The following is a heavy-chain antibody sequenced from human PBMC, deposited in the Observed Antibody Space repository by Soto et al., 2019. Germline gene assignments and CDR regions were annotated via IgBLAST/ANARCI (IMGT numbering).Heavy chain of an antibody. Sequence: ASVKVSCKASGYTFTTYYMHWLRQARGQGLEWMGIITPSSGSTRYEQRFQDRVTMTRDTSTSTVYMELSSLRSEDTAVYYCANHYDILTGYYNAYFDYWGQGTLVTVSS. J-gene: IGHJ4*02. CDR2: ITPSSGST. CDR3: ANHYDILTGYYNAYFDY. CDR1: GYTFTTYY. D-gene: IGHD3-9*01. V-gene: IGHV1-46*01.